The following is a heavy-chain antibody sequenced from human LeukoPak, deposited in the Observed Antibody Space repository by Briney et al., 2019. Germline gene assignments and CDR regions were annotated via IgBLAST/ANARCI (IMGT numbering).Heavy chain of an antibody. CDR3: AKSYYDSSGYRGDFDY. CDR1: GFTFSSYG. J-gene: IGHJ4*02. V-gene: IGHV3-23*01. D-gene: IGHD3-22*01. CDR2: ISGSGGST. Sequence: PGGSLRLSCAASGFTFSSYGMSRVRQAPGKGLEWVSAISGSGGSTYYADSVKGRFTIPRDNSKNTLYLQMNSLRAEDTAVYYCAKSYYDSSGYRGDFDYWGQGTLVTVSS.